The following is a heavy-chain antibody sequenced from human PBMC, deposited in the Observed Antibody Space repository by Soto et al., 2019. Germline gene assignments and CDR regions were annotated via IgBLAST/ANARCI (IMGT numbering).Heavy chain of an antibody. CDR1: GFTFSSYG. CDR3: AKDRGWSLDSLDY. D-gene: IGHD3-10*01. J-gene: IGHJ4*02. CDR2: ISYDGSNK. V-gene: IGHV3-30*18. Sequence: PGGSLRLSCAASGFTFSSYGIHWVRQAPGKGLEWVAVISYDGSNKYYADSVKGRFTISRDNSKNTLYLQMNSLRAEDTAVYYCAKDRGWSLDSLDYWGQGTLVTVSS.